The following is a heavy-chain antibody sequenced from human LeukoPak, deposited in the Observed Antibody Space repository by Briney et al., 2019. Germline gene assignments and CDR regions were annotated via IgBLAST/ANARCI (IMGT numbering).Heavy chain of an antibody. D-gene: IGHD2-21*02. V-gene: IGHV3-7*01. CDR2: IKRDGSEM. CDR3: ARDSEPLEYCGGDCYSSFDY. Sequence: PGGSLRLSCTASGFTFSSYWMNWVRQAPGKGLEWVASIKRDGSEMYYVDSVKGRFTISRDNAKNSVYLQMNSLRAEDTAVYFCARDSEPLEYCGGDCYSSFDYWGQGTLVTVSS. CDR1: GFTFSSYW. J-gene: IGHJ4*02.